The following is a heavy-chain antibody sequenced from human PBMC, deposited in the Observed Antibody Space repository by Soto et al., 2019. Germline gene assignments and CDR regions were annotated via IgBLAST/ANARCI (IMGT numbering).Heavy chain of an antibody. CDR1: GFTFSSYA. J-gene: IGHJ4*02. Sequence: EAQLLESGGGLVQPGGSLRLSCAASGFTFSSYAMNWVPHAPGKGLEWVPAISGSGGNTYYADSVKGRFTICRDNSNNTLYLQMNSLRADDTAVYYCAKFDRSSSWYVDYWGQGTLVTVSS. V-gene: IGHV3-23*01. CDR3: AKFDRSSSWYVDY. D-gene: IGHD6-13*01. CDR2: ISGSGGNT.